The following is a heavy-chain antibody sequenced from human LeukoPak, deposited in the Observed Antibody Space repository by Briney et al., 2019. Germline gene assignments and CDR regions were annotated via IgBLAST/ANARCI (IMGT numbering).Heavy chain of an antibody. Sequence: GRSLRLSCAASGFPFDDKAMHWVRQAPGKGLEWVACISRNSDSTGYADSVQGRFTISRDNAKNSLYLQMNSLRAEDMALYDCVKDIGSGSYRDGGYFDYWGQGTLVTVSS. CDR2: ISRNSDST. V-gene: IGHV3-9*03. CDR3: VKDIGSGSYRDGGYFDY. D-gene: IGHD1-26*01. J-gene: IGHJ4*02. CDR1: GFPFDDKA.